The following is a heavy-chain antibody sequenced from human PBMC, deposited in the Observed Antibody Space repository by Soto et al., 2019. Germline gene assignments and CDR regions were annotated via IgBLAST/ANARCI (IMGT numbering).Heavy chain of an antibody. D-gene: IGHD3-22*01. CDR3: ARLGHVYYYDSSGYREYFQH. CDR1: GGSISNYY. CDR2: IYYSGST. J-gene: IGHJ1*01. V-gene: IGHV4-59*01. Sequence: SETLSLTCTVSGGSISNYYLSWIRQPPGRGLEWIGYIYYSGSTNYNPSLKSRVTISVDTSKNQFSLKLSSVTAADTAVYYCARLGHVYYYDSSGYREYFQHWGQGTLVTVSS.